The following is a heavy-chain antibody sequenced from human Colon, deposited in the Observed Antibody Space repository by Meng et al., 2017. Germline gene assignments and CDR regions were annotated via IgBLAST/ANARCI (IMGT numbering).Heavy chain of an antibody. V-gene: IGHV3-30*04. CDR2: ISSDGSRK. CDR3: AKDQGVGGTLGLIDY. CDR1: GFTFSADA. D-gene: IGHD1-26*01. J-gene: IGHJ4*02. Sequence: GESLKISCAASGFTFSADAMQWVRQAPGKGLEWVAIISSDGSRKFYADSVTGRFTISRDNSKNTLYLQMDSLRTEDTALYYCAKDQGVGGTLGLIDYWGQGTLVTVS.